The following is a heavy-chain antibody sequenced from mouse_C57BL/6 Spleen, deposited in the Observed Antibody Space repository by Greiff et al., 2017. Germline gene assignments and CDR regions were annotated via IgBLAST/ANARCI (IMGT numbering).Heavy chain of an antibody. J-gene: IGHJ2*01. D-gene: IGHD1-1*01. CDR1: GYTFTDYE. CDR3: TRSYYDGSSYWFDY. V-gene: IGHV1-15*01. Sequence: QVQLQQSGAELVRPGASVTLSCKASGYTFTDYEMHWVKQTPVHGLEWIGAIDPETGGTAYNQKFKGKAILTADNSSSTAYMVLRSLTSEESAVYYCTRSYYDGSSYWFDYWGQGTTLTVSS. CDR2: IDPETGGT.